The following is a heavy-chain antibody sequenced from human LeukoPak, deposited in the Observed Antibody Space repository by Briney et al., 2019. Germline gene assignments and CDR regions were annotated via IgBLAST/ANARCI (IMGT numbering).Heavy chain of an antibody. CDR3: TTDYSGSYPSLDY. V-gene: IGHV3-15*01. J-gene: IGHJ4*02. CDR2: IKSKTDGGTT. D-gene: IGHD1-26*01. CDR1: GFTFSGSA. Sequence: GGSLRLSCAASGFTFSGSAMHWVRQAPGKGLEWVGRIKSKTDGGTTDYAAPVKGRFTISRDDSKNTLYLQMNSLKTEDTAVYYCTTDYSGSYPSLDYWGQGTLVTVSS.